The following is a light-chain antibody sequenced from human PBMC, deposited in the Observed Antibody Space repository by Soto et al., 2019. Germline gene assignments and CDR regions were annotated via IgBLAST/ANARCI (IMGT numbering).Light chain of an antibody. Sequence: IVLTQSPGTVSLSPGERATLSCRASETIGRAYFVWYQQKPGQTPRLLLYGASNRAAGIPDRFSGSGSGTDFTLTISRLEPEDSAVYYCHQYGTPPFTFGQGTKLEIK. V-gene: IGKV3-20*01. J-gene: IGKJ2*01. CDR1: ETIGRAY. CDR3: HQYGTPPFT. CDR2: GAS.